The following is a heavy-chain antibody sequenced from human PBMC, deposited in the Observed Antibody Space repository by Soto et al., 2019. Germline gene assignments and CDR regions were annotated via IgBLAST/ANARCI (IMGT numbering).Heavy chain of an antibody. J-gene: IGHJ1*01. CDR2: ISGSGGST. CDR1: GFTFSSYA. CDR3: AKDWGDDYGDYVPLHPPQNPIEGGYFQH. V-gene: IGHV3-23*01. Sequence: PGGSLRLSCAASGFTFSSYAMSWVRQAPGKGLEWVSAISGSGGSTYYADSVKGRFTISRDNSKNTLYLQMNSLRAEATAVYYCAKDWGDDYGDYVPLHPPQNPIEGGYFQHWGQGTLVTVSS. D-gene: IGHD4-17*01.